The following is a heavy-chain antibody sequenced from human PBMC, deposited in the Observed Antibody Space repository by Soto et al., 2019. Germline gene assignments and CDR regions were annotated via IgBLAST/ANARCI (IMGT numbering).Heavy chain of an antibody. V-gene: IGHV3-7*05. Sequence: PGGSLRLSCVASRFTFSNYWMNWVRQAPGKGLGWVANINQGESERYYVDSVKGRFTISRDNAKDSLYLHMDNLSVEDTAVYYCVRGSETWYDRIFDYWGQGALVTVSS. CDR1: RFTFSNYW. D-gene: IGHD3-22*01. CDR3: VRGSETWYDRIFDY. CDR2: INQGESER. J-gene: IGHJ4*02.